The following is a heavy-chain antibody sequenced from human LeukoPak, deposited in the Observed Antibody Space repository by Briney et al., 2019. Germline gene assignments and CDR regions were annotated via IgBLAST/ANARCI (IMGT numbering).Heavy chain of an antibody. CDR2: MNPNSGNT. Sequence: VASVKVSCKASGYTFTSYDINWVRQATGQGLEWMGWMNPNSGNTGYAQKFQGRVTITRNTSISTAYMELSSLRSDDTAVYYCARDYDFGYYDSSGSFYIWGQGTMVTVSS. D-gene: IGHD3-22*01. V-gene: IGHV1-8*03. J-gene: IGHJ3*02. CDR1: GYTFTSYD. CDR3: ARDYDFGYYDSSGSFYI.